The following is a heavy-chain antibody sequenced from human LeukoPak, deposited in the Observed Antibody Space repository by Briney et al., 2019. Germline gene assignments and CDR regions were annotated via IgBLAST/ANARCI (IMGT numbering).Heavy chain of an antibody. CDR1: GGSISSYY. V-gene: IGHV4-59*01. CDR3: AGVLLPTSAFDI. Sequence: SETLSLTCTVSGGSISSYYWSWIRQPPGKGLEWIGYIYYSGSTNYNPSLKSRVTISVDTSKNQFSLKLSSVTAANTAVYYCAGVLLPTSAFDIWGQGTMVTVSS. CDR2: IYYSGST. J-gene: IGHJ3*02.